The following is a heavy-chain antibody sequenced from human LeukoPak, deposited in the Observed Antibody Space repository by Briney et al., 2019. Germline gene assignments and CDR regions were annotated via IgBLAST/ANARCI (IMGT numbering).Heavy chain of an antibody. CDR3: TTDSLILGYSSGWYYFDY. CDR2: IKSKTDGGTT. Sequence: PGGSLRLSCAASGFTFSSYSMNWVRQAPGKGLEWVGRIKSKTDGGTTDYAAPVKGRFTISRDDSKNTLYLQMNSLKTEDTAVYYCTTDSLILGYSSGWYYFDYWGQGTLVTVSS. J-gene: IGHJ4*02. D-gene: IGHD6-19*01. CDR1: GFTFSSYS. V-gene: IGHV3-15*01.